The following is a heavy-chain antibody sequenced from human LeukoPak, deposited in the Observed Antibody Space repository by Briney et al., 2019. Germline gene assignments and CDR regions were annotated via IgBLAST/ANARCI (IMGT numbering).Heavy chain of an antibody. Sequence: GGSLRLSCAASGFTFISYSMNWVRQAPGKGLEWVSSISGSSSYIYYADSMKGRFTISRDNGKNSLYLQMNSLRAEDTAVYFCARGSSNVAARNNWFDPWGQGTLVTVSS. D-gene: IGHD6-6*01. J-gene: IGHJ5*02. CDR3: ARGSSNVAARNNWFDP. CDR1: GFTFISYS. V-gene: IGHV3-21*01. CDR2: ISGSSSYI.